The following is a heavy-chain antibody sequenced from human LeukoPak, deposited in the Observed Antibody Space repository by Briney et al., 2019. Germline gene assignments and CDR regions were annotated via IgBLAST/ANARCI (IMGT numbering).Heavy chain of an antibody. CDR1: GFPFSIYW. CDR3: ARNYNLDCSSTTCAGAFDI. V-gene: IGHV3-7*01. D-gene: IGHD2-2*01. J-gene: IGHJ3*02. CDR2: IKQDGSEK. Sequence: GGSLRLSCAASGFPFSIYWMTWVRQPPGKGLEWVGYIKQDGSEKNYADSVKGRFTISRDNAGSSLYLHMNSLRAEDTAVYYCARNYNLDCSSTTCAGAFDIWGQGTVVTVSS.